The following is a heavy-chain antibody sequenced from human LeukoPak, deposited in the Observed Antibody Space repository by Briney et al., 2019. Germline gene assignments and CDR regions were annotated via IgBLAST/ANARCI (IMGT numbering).Heavy chain of an antibody. V-gene: IGHV3-30*02. J-gene: IGHJ4*02. Sequence: GGSLRLSCAASGFTFSSYGMHWVRQAPGKGLEWVAFIRYDGSNKYYADSVKGRFTISRDNSKNTLYLQMNSLRAEDTAVYYCAKDVETTVVTDYFGYWGQGTLVTVSS. D-gene: IGHD4-23*01. CDR1: GFTFSSYG. CDR3: AKDVETTVVTDYFGY. CDR2: IRYDGSNK.